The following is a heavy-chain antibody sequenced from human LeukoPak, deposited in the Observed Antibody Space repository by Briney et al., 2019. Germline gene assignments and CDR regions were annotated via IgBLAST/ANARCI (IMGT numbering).Heavy chain of an antibody. V-gene: IGHV4-34*01. CDR2: INHSGST. J-gene: IGHJ6*04. D-gene: IGHD3-3*01. Sequence: NPSETLSLTCAVYGGSFSGYYWSWIRQPPGKGLEWIGEINHSGSTNYNPSLKSRVTISVDTSKNQFSLKLSSVTAADTAVYYCARLWGGSGYFGVWGKGTTVTISS. CDR1: GGSFSGYY. CDR3: ARLWGGSGYFGV.